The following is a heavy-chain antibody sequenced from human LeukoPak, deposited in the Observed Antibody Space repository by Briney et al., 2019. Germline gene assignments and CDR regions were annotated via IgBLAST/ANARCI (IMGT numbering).Heavy chain of an antibody. CDR1: GFTFSSDS. D-gene: IGHD3-3*01. CDR2: ISSSSSYI. Sequence: GGSPRLSCAASGFTFSSDSMNWVRQAPGKGLEWVSSISSSSSYIYYADSVKGRFTISRDNAKNSLYLQTNSLRAEDTAVYYCARALSDFWSDSYGMDVWGQGTTVTVSS. V-gene: IGHV3-21*01. J-gene: IGHJ6*02. CDR3: ARALSDFWSDSYGMDV.